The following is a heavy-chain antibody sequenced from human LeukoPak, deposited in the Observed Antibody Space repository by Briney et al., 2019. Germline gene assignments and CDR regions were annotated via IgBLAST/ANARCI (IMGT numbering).Heavy chain of an antibody. D-gene: IGHD2-21*01. CDR3: AKAPVTSCRGAYCYPFDY. CDR1: GFSLSSYA. J-gene: IGHJ4*02. CDR2: ISSTDAGT. V-gene: IGHV3-23*01. Sequence: GGSLRLSCAASGFSLSSYAMSWVREAPGKGLEWVSAISSTDAGTYHADSVRGRFTISRDSSKNTLYLQMNSLRAEDAAVYYCAKAPVTSCRGAYCYPFDYWGQGTLVTVSS.